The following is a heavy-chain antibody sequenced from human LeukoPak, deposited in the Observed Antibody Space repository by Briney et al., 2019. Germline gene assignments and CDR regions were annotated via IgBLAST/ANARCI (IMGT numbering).Heavy chain of an antibody. CDR1: GYTFTSYG. Sequence: ASVKVSCKASGYTFTSYGISWVRQAPGQGLEWMGWISAYNGNTNYAQKLQGRVTTTTDTSTSTAYMELRSLRSDDTAVYYCAREASGSGYYRRTQFDYWGQGTLVTVSS. V-gene: IGHV1-18*01. D-gene: IGHD3-22*01. CDR3: AREASGSGYYRRTQFDY. CDR2: ISAYNGNT. J-gene: IGHJ4*02.